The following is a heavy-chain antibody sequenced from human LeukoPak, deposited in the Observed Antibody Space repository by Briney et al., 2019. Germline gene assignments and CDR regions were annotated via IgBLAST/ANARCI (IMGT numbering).Heavy chain of an antibody. CDR1: GGSFSGYY. J-gene: IGHJ6*03. CDR3: ARYRRARSRGNSGYYYYMDV. V-gene: IGHV4-34*01. CDR2: INHSGST. D-gene: IGHD4-23*01. Sequence: SETLSLTCAVYGGSFSGYYWSWIRQPPGKGLEWIGEINHSGSTNYNPSLKSRVTISVDTSKNQFSLKLSSVTAADTAVYYCARYRRARSRGNSGYYYYMDVWGKGTTVTASS.